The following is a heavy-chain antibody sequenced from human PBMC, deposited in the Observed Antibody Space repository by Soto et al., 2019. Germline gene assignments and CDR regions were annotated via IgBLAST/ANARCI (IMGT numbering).Heavy chain of an antibody. J-gene: IGHJ3*02. CDR1: GFTFSSYG. CDR3: ARERRSWIDAFDI. Sequence: QVQLVESGGGVVQPGRSLRLSCAASGFTFSSYGMHWVRQAPGKGLEWVAVIWYDGSNKYYADSVKGRFTISRDNSKNTLYLQMNSLRAEDTAVYYCARERRSWIDAFDIWGQGTMVTVSS. V-gene: IGHV3-33*01. CDR2: IWYDGSNK. D-gene: IGHD6-13*01.